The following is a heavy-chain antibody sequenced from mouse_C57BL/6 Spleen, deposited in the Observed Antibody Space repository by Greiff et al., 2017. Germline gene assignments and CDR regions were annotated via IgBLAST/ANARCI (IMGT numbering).Heavy chain of an antibody. V-gene: IGHV1-62-2*01. D-gene: IGHD5-1*01. CDR1: GYTFTDYT. CDR3: ARYGESEYLAY. Sequence: VQLQQSGAELVKPGASVKLSCKASGYTFTDYTIHWVKQRPGQGLEWIGWIYPAGSYIKYNEKFKDKATLTVDKSSSTAYMQLSRLTSEDSAVYFCARYGESEYLAYWGQGTLLTVSS. J-gene: IGHJ2*01. CDR2: IYPAGSYI.